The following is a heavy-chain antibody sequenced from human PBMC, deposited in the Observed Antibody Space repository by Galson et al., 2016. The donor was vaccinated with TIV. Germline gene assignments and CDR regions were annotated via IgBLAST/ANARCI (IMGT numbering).Heavy chain of an antibody. J-gene: IGHJ6*02. CDR2: INQDGSKK. CDR3: ARGITVFGLVRGGMDV. D-gene: IGHD3-3*01. Sequence: SLRLSCAASGFTFNDYWMAWVRQAPGKGLEWVANINQDGSKKYYGDSVRGRFTISRDKAKKSLNLQMNGLRAEDTAVYYCARGITVFGLVRGGMDVWGQGTTVTVSS. CDR1: GFTFNDYW. V-gene: IGHV3-7*01.